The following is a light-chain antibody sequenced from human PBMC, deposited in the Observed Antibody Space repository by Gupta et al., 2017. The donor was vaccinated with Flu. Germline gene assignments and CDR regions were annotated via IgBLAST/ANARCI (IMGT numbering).Light chain of an antibody. CDR1: SSDIGVDND. V-gene: IGLV2-14*03. Sequence: TISCTGTSSDIGVDNDVSWRQHLPGKAPNLISFDVSNRPSGVATRFSCSNSGNSASLTITGLQTEDEADYDCCSYTSNNTRALVFGGGTKLTVL. J-gene: IGLJ3*02. CDR2: DVS. CDR3: CSYTSNNTRALV.